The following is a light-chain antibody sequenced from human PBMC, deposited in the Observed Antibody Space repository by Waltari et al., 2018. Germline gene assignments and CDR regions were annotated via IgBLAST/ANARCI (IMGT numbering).Light chain of an antibody. CDR1: QSVYSS. Sequence: EIVMTQSPTTLSVSPGGRATLSCRASQSVYSSLACYQQKPGQAPRLLIYATSTRATGIPARFSGSGSGTDYTLTISSLQSEDFAVYYCQQYNYWPQTFGQGTKVEIK. CDR2: ATS. V-gene: IGKV3-15*01. CDR3: QQYNYWPQT. J-gene: IGKJ1*01.